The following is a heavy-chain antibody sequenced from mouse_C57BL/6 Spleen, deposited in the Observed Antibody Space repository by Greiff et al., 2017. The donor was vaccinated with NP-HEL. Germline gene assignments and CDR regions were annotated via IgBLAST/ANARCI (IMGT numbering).Heavy chain of an antibody. J-gene: IGHJ1*03. CDR1: GFTFSSFT. CDR3: AREGYYGSSPYWYFDV. CDR2: ISGGGGNT. V-gene: IGHV5-9*01. Sequence: EVQLVESGGGLVKPGGSLKLSCAASGFTFSSFTMSWVRQTPEKRLEWVATISGGGGNTYYPDSVKGRFTISRDNAKNTLYLQMSSLRSEDTALYYCAREGYYGSSPYWYFDVWGTGTTVTVSS. D-gene: IGHD1-1*01.